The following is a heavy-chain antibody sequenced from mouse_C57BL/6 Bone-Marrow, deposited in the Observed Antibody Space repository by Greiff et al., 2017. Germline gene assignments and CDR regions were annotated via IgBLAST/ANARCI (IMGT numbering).Heavy chain of an antibody. CDR3: ARARYDYDMAWFAY. J-gene: IGHJ3*01. Sequence: QVQLQQSGAELARPGASVKLSCKASGYTFTSYGISWVKQRTGQGLEWIGEIYPRSGNTYYTENFKGKATLTADKSSSTSYMELRSLTSEDSAVYFGARARYDYDMAWFAYWGQGTLVTVSA. CDR1: GYTFTSYG. CDR2: IYPRSGNT. D-gene: IGHD2-4*01. V-gene: IGHV1-81*01.